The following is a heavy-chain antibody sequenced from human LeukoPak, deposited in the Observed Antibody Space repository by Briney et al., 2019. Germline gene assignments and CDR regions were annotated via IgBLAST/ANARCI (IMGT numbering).Heavy chain of an antibody. CDR2: ISGSGGST. CDR3: ARHLSGITGYTYGRGIDY. V-gene: IGHV3-23*01. CDR1: GFTFNNYA. J-gene: IGHJ4*02. Sequence: GGSLRLSCAASGFTFNNYAMSWLRQAPGKGLEWVSAISGSGGSTYYADSVKGRFTISRDISKNTLYLQMNSLRAEDTAVYYCARHLSGITGYTYGRGIDYWGQGTLVTVSS. D-gene: IGHD5-18*01.